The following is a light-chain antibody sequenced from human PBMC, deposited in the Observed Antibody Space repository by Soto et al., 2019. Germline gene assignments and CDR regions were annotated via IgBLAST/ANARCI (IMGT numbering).Light chain of an antibody. CDR1: SSNIGAGYD. Sequence: QAVVTQPPSVSGAPGQRVTISCTGSSSNIGAGYDVHWYQQLPGTAPKLLIYGNSHRPSGVPDRFSGSKSVTSASLAITGLQDEDEADYYCQSYDSSLSAVVFCGGTKLTV. CDR3: QSYDSSLSAVV. V-gene: IGLV1-40*01. CDR2: GNS. J-gene: IGLJ2*01.